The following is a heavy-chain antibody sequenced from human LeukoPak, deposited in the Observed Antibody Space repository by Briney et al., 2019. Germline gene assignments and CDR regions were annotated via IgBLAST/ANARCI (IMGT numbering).Heavy chain of an antibody. D-gene: IGHD6-13*01. V-gene: IGHV4-59*01. Sequence: PSETLSLTCTVSGGSISSYYWTWIRQPPGKGLEWIEHIYYSGSTNYNPSLKSRVTISVDTSKNQFSLKLSSATAADTALYYCASSSNLLSAGTTSDYWGQGTLVTVSS. CDR1: GGSISSYY. CDR2: IYYSGST. J-gene: IGHJ4*02. CDR3: ASSSNLLSAGTTSDY.